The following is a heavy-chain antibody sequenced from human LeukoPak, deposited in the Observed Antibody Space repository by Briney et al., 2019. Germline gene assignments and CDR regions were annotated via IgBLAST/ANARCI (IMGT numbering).Heavy chain of an antibody. J-gene: IGHJ6*02. V-gene: IGHV4-39*01. CDR3: ARHCRYVIPYYGMDV. CDR1: GGSISSSSYY. CDR2: IYYSGST. Sequence: SETLSLTCTVSGGSISSSSYYWGWIRQPPGKGLERIGSIYYSGSTYYNPSLKSRVTISVDTSKNQFSLKLSSVTAADTAVYYCARHCRYVIPYYGMDVWGQGTTVTVSS. D-gene: IGHD3-16*01.